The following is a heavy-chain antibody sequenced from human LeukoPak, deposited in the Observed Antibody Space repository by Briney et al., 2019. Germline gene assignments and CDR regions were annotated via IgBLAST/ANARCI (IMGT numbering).Heavy chain of an antibody. CDR1: GYSISSGYY. J-gene: IGHJ4*02. V-gene: IGHV4-38-2*01. CDR2: IYHSGST. CDR3: ARLGYCGSTSCYTGKY. D-gene: IGHD2-2*02. Sequence: PSETLSLTCAVSGYSISSGYYWGWIRQPPGKGLEWIGSIYHSGSTYYNPYLKSRVTISVDTSKNQFSLKLSSVTAADTAVYYCARLGYCGSTSCYTGKYWGQGTLVTVSS.